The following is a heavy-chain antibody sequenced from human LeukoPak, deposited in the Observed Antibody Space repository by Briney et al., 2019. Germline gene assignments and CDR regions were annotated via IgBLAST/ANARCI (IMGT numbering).Heavy chain of an antibody. CDR1: GGSISSYY. D-gene: IGHD3-22*01. Sequence: PSETLSLTCTVSGGSISSYYWSWIRQPAGKGLEWLGRIYTSGSTNYNPSLKSRVTMSVDTSKNQFSLKLSSVTAADTAVYYCARGSLTYYYDSSGFYYPYWGQGTLVTVSS. CDR3: ARGSLTYYYDSSGFYYPY. V-gene: IGHV4-4*07. J-gene: IGHJ4*02. CDR2: IYTSGST.